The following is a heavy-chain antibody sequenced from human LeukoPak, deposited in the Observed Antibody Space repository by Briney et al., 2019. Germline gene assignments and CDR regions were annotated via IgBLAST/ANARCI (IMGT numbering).Heavy chain of an antibody. J-gene: IGHJ3*01. CDR3: AAEAAYYYDSRDAFDV. D-gene: IGHD3-22*01. Sequence: SVKVSCKASGFTFTSSAVQWVRQARGQRLEWIGWIVVGSGNTNYAQKFQERVTITRDMSTSLVYMELSSLRSEDTAVYCCAAEAAYYYDSRDAFDVWGQGTMVTVSS. V-gene: IGHV1-58*01. CDR1: GFTFTSSA. CDR2: IVVGSGNT.